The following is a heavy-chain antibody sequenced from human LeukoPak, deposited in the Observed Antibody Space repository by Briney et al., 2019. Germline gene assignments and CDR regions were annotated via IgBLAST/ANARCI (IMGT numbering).Heavy chain of an antibody. D-gene: IGHD1-26*01. Sequence: GGSLRLSCAASGFTFSSYWMHWVRQAPGKGLVWVSRINSDGSSTSYADSVKGRFTISRDNSKNTLYLQMNSLRAEDTAVYYCAKGILGATPPYYFDYWGQGTLVTVSS. V-gene: IGHV3-74*01. CDR3: AKGILGATPPYYFDY. J-gene: IGHJ4*02. CDR2: INSDGSST. CDR1: GFTFSSYW.